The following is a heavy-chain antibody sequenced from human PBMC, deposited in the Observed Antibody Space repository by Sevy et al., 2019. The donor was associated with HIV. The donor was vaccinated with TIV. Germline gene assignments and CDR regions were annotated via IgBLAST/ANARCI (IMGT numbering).Heavy chain of an antibody. CDR2: IWNDGSNK. CDR3: ARGGDFNDRSAKRDFDY. V-gene: IGHV3-33*01. D-gene: IGHD3-22*01. Sequence: GSLRLSCAASGFTFSNYGMHWVRQAPGKGLEWVAVIWNDGSNKYYVDSVKGRFTISRDNSKNTLYLQMNSLRVEDTAVYFCARGGDFNDRSAKRDFDYWGQGTLVTVSS. CDR1: GFTFSNYG. J-gene: IGHJ4*02.